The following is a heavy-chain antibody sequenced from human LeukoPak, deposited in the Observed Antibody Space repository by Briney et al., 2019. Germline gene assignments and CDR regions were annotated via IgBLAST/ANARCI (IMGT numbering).Heavy chain of an antibody. CDR1: GYTFTSYA. CDR2: INAGNGNT. J-gene: IGHJ4*02. D-gene: IGHD6-13*01. CDR3: ARDQGRYSSSWRLVY. V-gene: IGHV1-3*01. Sequence: GASVKVSCKASGYTFTSYAMHWVRQAPGQGLEWMGWINAGNGNTKYSQKFQGRVTITRDTSASTAYMELSSLRSEDTAVYYCARDQGRYSSSWRLVYWGQGTLVTVSS.